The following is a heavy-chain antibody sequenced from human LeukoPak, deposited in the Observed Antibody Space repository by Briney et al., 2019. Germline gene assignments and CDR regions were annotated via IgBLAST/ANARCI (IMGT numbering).Heavy chain of an antibody. CDR3: VRDSRYCPDV. V-gene: IGHV3-74*01. D-gene: IGHD2-8*02. Sequence: GGSLRHSCAASGFTFSSYWMHWVRQAPGKGLVWVSRLISDGSSASYADSVKGRFTISRDNTKNTLYLQMNSLRAEDTAVYYCVRDSRYCPDVWGQGTTVTVSS. J-gene: IGHJ6*02. CDR1: GFTFSSYW. CDR2: LISDGSSA.